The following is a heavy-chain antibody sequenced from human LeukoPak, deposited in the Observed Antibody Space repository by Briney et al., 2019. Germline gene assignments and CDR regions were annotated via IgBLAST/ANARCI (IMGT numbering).Heavy chain of an antibody. CDR2: IWYGGSNE. D-gene: IGHD3-22*01. V-gene: IGHV3-33*01. CDR3: ARGPAYYDSSGYFSDY. Sequence: GGSLRLSCAASGFTFSTYGMHCVRQAPGKGLEWVAVIWYGGSNEYYEDSVKGRFTISRDNSKNTLYLQMNSLRAEDTAVYYCARGPAYYDSSGYFSDYWGQGTLVTVSS. J-gene: IGHJ4*02. CDR1: GFTFSTYG.